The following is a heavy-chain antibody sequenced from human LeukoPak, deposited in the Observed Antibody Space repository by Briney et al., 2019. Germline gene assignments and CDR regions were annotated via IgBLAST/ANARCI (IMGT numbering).Heavy chain of an antibody. CDR2: ISGSGGST. D-gene: IGHD3-10*01. V-gene: IGHV3-23*01. Sequence: PGGSLRLSCAASGFTFSSYAMSWVRQAPGKGLEWVSAISGSGGSTHYADSVKGRFTISRDNSKNTLYLQMNSLRAEDTAVYYCAKMSTTMVRGVMVYFDYWGQGTLVTVSS. CDR1: GFTFSSYA. CDR3: AKMSTTMVRGVMVYFDY. J-gene: IGHJ4*02.